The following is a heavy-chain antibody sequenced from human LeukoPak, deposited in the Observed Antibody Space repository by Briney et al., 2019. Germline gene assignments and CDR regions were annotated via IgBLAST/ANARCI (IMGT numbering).Heavy chain of an antibody. Sequence: GGSLTLSCAVSGLTFSNAWMTWVRQAPGKGLEWVGRITTKSDGGTTDYAAPVRGRFTITGDDSKSTLHLQMDSLKTEDTALYYCSTGIGTNDWWGQGTLVIVSS. D-gene: IGHD1-1*01. CDR3: STGIGTNDW. J-gene: IGHJ4*02. V-gene: IGHV3-15*01. CDR1: GLTFSNAW. CDR2: ITTKSDGGTT.